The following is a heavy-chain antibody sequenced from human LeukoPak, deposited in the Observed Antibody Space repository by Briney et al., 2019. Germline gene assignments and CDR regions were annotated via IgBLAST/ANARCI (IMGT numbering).Heavy chain of an antibody. V-gene: IGHV3-33*01. Sequence: PGGSLRLSCAASGFTFSSYGMHWVRQAPGKGLEWVAAIWYDGSIQYYADSVKGRFTISRDNSKNTLYLQMDSLRAEDTAVYYCARDLSPVVRASPMGYWGQGTLVTVSS. CDR1: GFTFSSYG. CDR2: IWYDGSIQ. CDR3: ARDLSPVVRASPMGY. J-gene: IGHJ4*02. D-gene: IGHD3-10*01.